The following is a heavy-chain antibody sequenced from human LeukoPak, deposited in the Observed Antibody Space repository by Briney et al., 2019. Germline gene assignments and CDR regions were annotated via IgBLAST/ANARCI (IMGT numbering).Heavy chain of an antibody. Sequence: PGGSLRLSCAASGFGFSSHDMHWVRQAPGKGLEWVAIIWLDGSAEYYGDSVKGRFTVSRDNSKNTLYLQMDSLRVEDTAVYYCARDLNREDFDYWGRGTLVAVSS. D-gene: IGHD1-14*01. V-gene: IGHV3-33*01. J-gene: IGHJ4*02. CDR3: ARDLNREDFDY. CDR1: GFGFSSHD. CDR2: IWLDGSAE.